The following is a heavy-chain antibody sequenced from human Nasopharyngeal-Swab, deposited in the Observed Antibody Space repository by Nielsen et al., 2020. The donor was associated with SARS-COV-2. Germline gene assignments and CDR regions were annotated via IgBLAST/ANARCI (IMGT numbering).Heavy chain of an antibody. Sequence: GESLKISCAASGFTFSSYWMSWVRQAPGKGLEWVANIKQDGSEKYYVDSVTGRFTISRDNAKNSLYLQMNSLRAEDTAVYYCARDQCFSYYDGYAVGYYYYCMDVWGQGTTVTVSS. CDR1: GFTFSSYW. V-gene: IGHV3-7*01. D-gene: IGHD3-22*01. CDR3: ARDQCFSYYDGYAVGYYYYCMDV. J-gene: IGHJ6*02. CDR2: IKQDGSEK.